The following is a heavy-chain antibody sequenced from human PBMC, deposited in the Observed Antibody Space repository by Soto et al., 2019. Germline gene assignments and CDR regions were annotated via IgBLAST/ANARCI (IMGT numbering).Heavy chain of an antibody. V-gene: IGHV3-15*01. CDR1: GLPFSKAW. D-gene: IGHD1-1*01. Sequence: EVHLVESGGGLVKPGGSLRLSCAASGLPFSKAWMSWVRQAPGKGLEWVGRIKNKRTTDYAAPVRDRFTISRDDSQHMVYLQMDSLKTEDTAVYYCTTDEADNENDGDLDYWGQGTLVTVSS. CDR3: TTDEADNENDGDLDY. CDR2: IKNKRTT. J-gene: IGHJ4*02.